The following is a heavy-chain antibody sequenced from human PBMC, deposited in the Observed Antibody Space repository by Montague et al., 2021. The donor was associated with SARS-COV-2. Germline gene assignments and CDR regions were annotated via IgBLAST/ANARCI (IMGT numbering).Heavy chain of an antibody. D-gene: IGHD4-11*01. J-gene: IGHJ4*02. CDR3: VRGGDYTDYVRVDY. Sequence: SETLSLTCSFYGGSISTGSYYWGRIRQPQRKGLEWIGSLYYSGDTYYNLYIKSRVAIYVVTSKNQFYLRLSSVTDADTDVYYCVRGGDYTDYVRVDYWGQGTLVIVSS. CDR1: GGSISTGSYY. V-gene: IGHV4-39*01. CDR2: LYYSGDT.